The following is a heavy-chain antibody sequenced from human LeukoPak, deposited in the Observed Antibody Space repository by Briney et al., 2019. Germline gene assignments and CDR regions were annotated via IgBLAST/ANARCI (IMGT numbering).Heavy chain of an antibody. V-gene: IGHV3-23*01. CDR3: AKDLATNRFSAYDY. Sequence: GGSLRLSCAASGFPFSSYAMSWVRQAPGKGLEWVSGFSQTGDRTYYADSVKGRFTISRDNSKNTLFLQMNRLRADDTAVYYCAKDLATNRFSAYDYWGQGTLVTVSS. D-gene: IGHD1-14*01. CDR2: FSQTGDRT. CDR1: GFPFSSYA. J-gene: IGHJ4*02.